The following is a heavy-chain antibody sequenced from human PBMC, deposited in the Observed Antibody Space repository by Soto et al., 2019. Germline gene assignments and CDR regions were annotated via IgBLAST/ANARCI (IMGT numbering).Heavy chain of an antibody. CDR1: GGSFSGYY. V-gene: IGHV4-34*01. CDR2: INHSGST. D-gene: IGHD2-2*02. CDR3: ARLGYCSSTSCYNRPWYYYGMDV. Sequence: QVQLQQWGAGLLKASETLSLTCAVYGGSFSGYYWSWIRQPPGKGLEWIGEINHSGSTNYNPSLKSRVTISVDTSKNQFSLKLSSVTAADTAVYYCARLGYCSSTSCYNRPWYYYGMDVWGQGTTVTVSS. J-gene: IGHJ6*02.